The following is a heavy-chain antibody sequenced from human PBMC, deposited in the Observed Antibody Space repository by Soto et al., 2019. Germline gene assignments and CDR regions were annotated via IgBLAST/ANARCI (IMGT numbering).Heavy chain of an antibody. J-gene: IGHJ6*02. CDR2: ISSSSSYI. V-gene: IGHV3-21*01. CDR1: GFTFSSYS. CDR3: ARPDYYYYGMDV. Sequence: GSLRLSCAASGFTFSSYSMNWVRQAPGKGLEWVSSISSSSSYIYYADSVKGRFTISRDNAKNSLYLQMNSLRAEDTAVYYCARPDYYYYGMDVWGQGTTVTVSS.